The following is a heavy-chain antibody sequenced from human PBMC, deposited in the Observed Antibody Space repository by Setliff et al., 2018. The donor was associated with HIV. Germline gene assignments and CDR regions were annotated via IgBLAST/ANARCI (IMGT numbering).Heavy chain of an antibody. CDR2: SDPEDGNK. CDR1: GYRFTDFY. D-gene: IGHD3-10*01. CDR3: ATGKLSGSGSPIYNWFDP. Sequence: ASVKVSCKTFGYRFTDFYVNWVRQAPGKGLEWMGGSDPEDGNKMYAQKLQGRVTMTEDTSTDTAYMELSSLRSEDTAVYYCATGKLSGSGSPIYNWFDPWGQGTLVTVSS. V-gene: IGHV1-24*01. J-gene: IGHJ5*02.